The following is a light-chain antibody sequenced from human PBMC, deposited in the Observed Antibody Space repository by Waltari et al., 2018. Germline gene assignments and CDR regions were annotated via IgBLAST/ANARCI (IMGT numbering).Light chain of an antibody. CDR3: QVWDSYGDHLVV. V-gene: IGLV3-21*01. Sequence: VLTQPPSVSVAPGKTARITCGGNDIGSKSVNWYQQKPGQAPLLVIYYDSDRPSGIPERFSGSNSGNTATLTISRVEAGDEADYYCQVWDSYGDHLVVFGGGTNLSVV. CDR2: YDS. CDR1: DIGSKS. J-gene: IGLJ2*01.